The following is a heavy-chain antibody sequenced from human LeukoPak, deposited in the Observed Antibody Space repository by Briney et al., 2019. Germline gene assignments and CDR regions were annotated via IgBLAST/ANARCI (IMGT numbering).Heavy chain of an antibody. Sequence: PGGSLRLSCAASGFTFSDHYMDWVRQAPGKGLEWVGRIRSKANSYATAYAASVKGRFTISRDDSKNTAYLQMNSLKTEDTAVYYCTSAGAQQLTTMDVWGKGTTVTVSS. J-gene: IGHJ6*04. CDR2: IRSKANSYAT. V-gene: IGHV3-73*01. CDR1: GFTFSDHY. CDR3: TSAGAQQLTTMDV. D-gene: IGHD6-13*01.